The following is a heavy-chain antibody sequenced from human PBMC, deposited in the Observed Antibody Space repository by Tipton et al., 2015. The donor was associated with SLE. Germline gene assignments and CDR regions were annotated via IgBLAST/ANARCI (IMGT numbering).Heavy chain of an antibody. CDR2: SNESGVT. CDR1: GGSFNGHY. CDR3: ARGRRPTLRYFEGPKGAFFDS. V-gene: IGHV4-34*01. Sequence: TLSLTCAVYGGSFNGHYWNWLRQPPGKGLEWIGESNESGVTHYNSSLKSRVTVSVDTSKNQFSLKLSSVTAADTALYFCARGRRPTLRYFEGPKGAFFDSWGQGNLVTVSS. D-gene: IGHD3-9*01. J-gene: IGHJ4*02.